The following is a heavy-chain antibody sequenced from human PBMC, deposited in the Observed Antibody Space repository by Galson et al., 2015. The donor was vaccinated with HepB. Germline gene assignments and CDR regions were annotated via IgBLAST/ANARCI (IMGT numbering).Heavy chain of an antibody. CDR2: IYYGGIT. Sequence: TLSLTCTVSGGSVSTGGYYWNWIRQHPGKGLEWLGHIYYGGITYYNPSLNSRLLMSIDTSKNQFSLKLSSVTAADTAVYYCARGDAYNQEYWGQGTLVTVSS. J-gene: IGHJ4*02. V-gene: IGHV4-31*03. CDR3: ARGDAYNQEY. CDR1: GGSVSTGGYY. D-gene: IGHD5-24*01.